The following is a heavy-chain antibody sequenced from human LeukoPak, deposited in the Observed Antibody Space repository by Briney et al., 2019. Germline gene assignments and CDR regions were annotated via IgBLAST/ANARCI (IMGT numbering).Heavy chain of an antibody. D-gene: IGHD4-11*01. CDR3: ARGGVTTISY. V-gene: IGHV3-7*04. CDR1: GFTFSSYW. CDR2: MRPDGSEK. J-gene: IGHJ4*02. Sequence: PGGSLRLSCAASGFTFSSYWMSWVRQAPGKGLEWVANMRPDGSEKYYVDSGKGRFTISRDNAKNSLYLQMNSLRAEDTAVYYCARGGVTTISYWGQGTLVTVPS.